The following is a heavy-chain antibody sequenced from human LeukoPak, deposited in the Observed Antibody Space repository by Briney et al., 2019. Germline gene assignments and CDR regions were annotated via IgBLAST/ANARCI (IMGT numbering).Heavy chain of an antibody. Sequence: PGGSLRLSCAASGFTFSGCGMHWVRQAPGEGLEWVAFIWYDGRDKYYADSVKGQFTISRDNSKNTLYLQMNSLRAEDTAVYYCAKDPYGYGSYFDSWGQGTVVTVSS. CDR3: AKDPYGYGSYFDS. CDR2: IWYDGRDK. V-gene: IGHV3-30*02. J-gene: IGHJ4*02. D-gene: IGHD5-18*01. CDR1: GFTFSGCG.